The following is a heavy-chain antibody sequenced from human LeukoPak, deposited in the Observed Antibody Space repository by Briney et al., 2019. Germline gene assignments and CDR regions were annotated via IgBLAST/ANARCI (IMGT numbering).Heavy chain of an antibody. Sequence: GGSLRLSCAASGFTFSSYSMNWVRQAPGKGLEWVSYISSSSSTIYYADSVKGRFTISRDNTKNSLYLQMNSLRAEDTAVYYCAREGRDYGGNSPPGDYWGQGTLVTVSS. CDR1: GFTFSSYS. V-gene: IGHV3-48*01. CDR2: ISSSSSTI. CDR3: AREGRDYGGNSPPGDY. D-gene: IGHD4-23*01. J-gene: IGHJ4*02.